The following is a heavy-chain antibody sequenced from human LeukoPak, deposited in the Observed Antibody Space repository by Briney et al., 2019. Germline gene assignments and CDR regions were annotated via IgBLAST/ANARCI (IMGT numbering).Heavy chain of an antibody. CDR2: INPTSGGA. J-gene: IGHJ4*02. D-gene: IGHD5/OR15-5a*01. V-gene: IGHV1-2*02. CDR3: ARDVYRFLRYHFDV. Sequence: ASVKVSCKASGYLLAAYYIHWVRLAPGQGLEWMGWINPTSGGANYAQKFQGRVTLTRNTSLSTVYMEINGLQFDDSGVYFCARDVYRFLRYHFDVWGQGTPVTVFS. CDR1: GYLLAAYY.